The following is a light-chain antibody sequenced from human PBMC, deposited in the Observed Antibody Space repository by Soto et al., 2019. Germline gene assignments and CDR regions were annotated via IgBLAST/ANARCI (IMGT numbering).Light chain of an antibody. CDR1: HSIGTY. Sequence: DIQMTQSPSSLSASVGDRVTITCRASHSIGTYLNWCQQRPGKAPNLLIYAASTLQSGVPSRFSGSGSGTDFTLTINSLQPEDFATYYCQHNYNNPRTFGQGTKVDIK. V-gene: IGKV1-39*01. CDR2: AAS. CDR3: QHNYNNPRT. J-gene: IGKJ1*01.